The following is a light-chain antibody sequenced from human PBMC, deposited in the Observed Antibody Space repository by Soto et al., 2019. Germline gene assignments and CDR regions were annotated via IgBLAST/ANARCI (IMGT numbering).Light chain of an antibody. CDR2: DAS. J-gene: IGKJ2*01. V-gene: IGKV3-11*01. CDR3: QQRSNWPPYT. Sequence: EIVLTQSPATLSLSPGERATLSCRASQSVSSYLAWYQQKPGQAPRLLIYDASNRATGIPARFSGSGSGTDFTLTISSLGPEDFGVDYCQQRSNWPPYTFGEGSKLEIK. CDR1: QSVSSY.